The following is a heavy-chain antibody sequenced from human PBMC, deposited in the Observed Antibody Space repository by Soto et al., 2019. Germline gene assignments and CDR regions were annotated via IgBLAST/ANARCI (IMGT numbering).Heavy chain of an antibody. Sequence: EVQLVESGGGLVQPGGSLRLSCAASGFAFSNFWMTWVRQAPGKGLEWVATIKQDGSEKHYVDSVKDRFSISRDNAKNSLDLQMNNLRVEDTAVYYCARDSPVMAGTYYHYGMDVWGRGTTITVSS. V-gene: IGHV3-7*01. CDR3: ARDSPVMAGTYYHYGMDV. J-gene: IGHJ6*02. D-gene: IGHD1-1*01. CDR1: GFAFSNFW. CDR2: IKQDGSEK.